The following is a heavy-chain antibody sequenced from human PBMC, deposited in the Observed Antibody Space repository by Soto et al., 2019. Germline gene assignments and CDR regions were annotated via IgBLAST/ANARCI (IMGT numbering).Heavy chain of an antibody. CDR2: VYYDGHT. CDR3: ARDLFGGYCLDY. CDR1: GGSINNNF. Sequence: PSETLSLTCTVSGGSINNNFWGWIQQPPGKGLEWIGYVYYDGHTDYNPSLESRVTIAVDTSKNQFSLRLTSVTAADTAVYYCARDLFGGYCLDYWGQGALVTVSS. V-gene: IGHV4-59*01. D-gene: IGHD5-12*01. J-gene: IGHJ4*02.